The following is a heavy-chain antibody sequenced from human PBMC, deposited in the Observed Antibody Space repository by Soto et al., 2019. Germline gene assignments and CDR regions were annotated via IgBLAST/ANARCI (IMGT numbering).Heavy chain of an antibody. CDR3: VRGINTTTVTTTHYNWFDP. Sequence: ASVKVSCKASGYTFTGYYMHWVRQAPGQGLEWMGWINPNSGGTNYAQKFQGWVTMTRDTSISTAYMELSRLRSDDTAVYYCVRGINTTTVTTTHYNWFDPWGQGTLVTVSS. CDR2: INPNSGGT. J-gene: IGHJ5*02. CDR1: GYTFTGYY. D-gene: IGHD4-4*01. V-gene: IGHV1-2*04.